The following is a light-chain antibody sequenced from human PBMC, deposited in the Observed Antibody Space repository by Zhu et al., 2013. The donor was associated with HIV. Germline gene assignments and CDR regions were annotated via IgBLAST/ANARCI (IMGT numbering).Light chain of an antibody. CDR3: QQYGSSPWT. CDR2: AAS. CDR1: QSVSSN. J-gene: IGKJ1*01. Sequence: EILMTQSPATLSVSPGARATLSCRASQSVSSNLAWYQQKPGQAPRLLIYAASTRATGIPARFSGSGSGTDFTLTITRLEPEDLAVYYCQQYGSSPWTFGQGTKVEIK. V-gene: IGKV3-15*01.